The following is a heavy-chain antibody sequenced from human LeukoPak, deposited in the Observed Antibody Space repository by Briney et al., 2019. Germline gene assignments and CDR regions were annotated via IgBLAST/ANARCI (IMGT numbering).Heavy chain of an antibody. Sequence: GGSLRLSCAASGFTFSSYEMDWVRQAPGKGLEWVSYISSSGSTIYYADSVKGRFTISRDNAKNSLYLQMNSLRAEDTAVYYCAELGITMIGGVWGKGTTVTISS. J-gene: IGHJ6*04. CDR3: AELGITMIGGV. CDR1: GFTFSSYE. CDR2: ISSSGSTI. V-gene: IGHV3-48*03. D-gene: IGHD3-10*02.